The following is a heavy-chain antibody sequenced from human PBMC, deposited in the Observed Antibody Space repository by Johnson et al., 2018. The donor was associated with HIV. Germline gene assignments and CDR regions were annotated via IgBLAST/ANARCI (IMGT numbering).Heavy chain of an antibody. V-gene: IGHV3-64*01. CDR3: ARARAKVVAGLDAFDI. CDR1: GFTFSNFP. D-gene: IGHD6-19*01. Sequence: VQLVESGGGLVQPGGSLRLSCAASGFTFSNFPMHWVRQAPGKGLEYVSSISNTGDSPYYANSVKGRFTISRDNSKNTLYLQMGSLRVEDMATYYCARARAKVVAGLDAFDIWGQGTMVTVSS. CDR2: ISNTGDSP. J-gene: IGHJ3*02.